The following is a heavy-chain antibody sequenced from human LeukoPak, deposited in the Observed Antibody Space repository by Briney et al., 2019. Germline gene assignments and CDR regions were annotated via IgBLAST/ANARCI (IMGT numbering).Heavy chain of an antibody. CDR1: GYTFTSYG. Sequence: GASVKVSCKASGYTFTSYGINWVRQAPGQGLEWMGWISAYNGNTNYAQKLQGRVTMTTDTSTSTAYMELRSLRSDDTAVYYCARRYCSSTSCSSFDYWGQGTLVNVSS. V-gene: IGHV1-18*01. D-gene: IGHD2-2*01. CDR3: ARRYCSSTSCSSFDY. J-gene: IGHJ4*02. CDR2: ISAYNGNT.